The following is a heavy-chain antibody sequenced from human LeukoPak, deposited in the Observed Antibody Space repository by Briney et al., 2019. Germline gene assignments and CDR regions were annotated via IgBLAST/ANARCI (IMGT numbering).Heavy chain of an antibody. D-gene: IGHD2-15*01. CDR2: ISWNSGSI. Sequence: PGRSLRLSCAASGFTFDDYAMHWVRQAPGKGLEWVSGISWNSGSIGYADSVKGRFTISRDNSSNTLNLQMNSLRAEDTALYYCAKARSGVVAAATNYWGQGTLVTVSS. J-gene: IGHJ4*02. V-gene: IGHV3-9*01. CDR3: AKARSGVVAAATNY. CDR1: GFTFDDYA.